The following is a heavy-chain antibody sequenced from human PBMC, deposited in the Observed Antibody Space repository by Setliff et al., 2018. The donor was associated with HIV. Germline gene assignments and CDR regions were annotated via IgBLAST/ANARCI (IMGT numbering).Heavy chain of an antibody. V-gene: IGHV3-7*03. Sequence: GESLKISCAASGFTFSTHWMSWVRQAPGKGLDWVANIKQDGSEKYYVDSVRGRFTISRDNARTSLFLEMRSLRDEDTAVYLCANLWELGAWGQGTLVTVSS. D-gene: IGHD3-16*01. CDR1: GFTFSTHW. CDR2: IKQDGSEK. J-gene: IGHJ5*02. CDR3: ANLWELGA.